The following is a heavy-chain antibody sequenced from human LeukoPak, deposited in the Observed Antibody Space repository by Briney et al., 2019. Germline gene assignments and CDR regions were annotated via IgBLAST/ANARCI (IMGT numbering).Heavy chain of an antibody. CDR3: AKHYDSSGYFYYYYMDG. V-gene: IGHV3-23*01. CDR1: GFTISSYA. D-gene: IGHD3-22*01. J-gene: IGHJ6*03. Sequence: GGSLRLSCAASGFTISSYAMSWVRQAPGKGLEWVSGISGSGGSTYYADSVKGRFTISRDNSKNTLYLQMNSLRAEDTAVYYCAKHYDSSGYFYYYYMDGWGKGTTVTVSS. CDR2: ISGSGGST.